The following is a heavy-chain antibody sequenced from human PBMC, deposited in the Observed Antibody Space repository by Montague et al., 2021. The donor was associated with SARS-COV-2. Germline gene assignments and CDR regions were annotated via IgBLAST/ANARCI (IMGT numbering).Heavy chain of an antibody. Sequence: SETLSLTCTVSGVSVKTYYWSWIRQPPGKGLEWIGYVHYSGKTKSNPSLQSPIRISLAASKNQFYLSLTSVTSAAAAVYYCASHHISTMYGYSWFDPWGRGTLVTVSS. V-gene: IGHV4-59*02. CDR3: ASHHISTMYGYSWFDP. CDR1: GVSVKTYY. J-gene: IGHJ5*02. CDR2: VHYSGKT. D-gene: IGHD4-17*01.